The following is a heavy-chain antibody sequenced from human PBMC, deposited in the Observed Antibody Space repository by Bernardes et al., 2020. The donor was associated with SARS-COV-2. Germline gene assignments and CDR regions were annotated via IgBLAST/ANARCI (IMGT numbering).Heavy chain of an antibody. CDR1: GFTFSSYA. CDR3: ARVAAAGYYYYYYMDV. D-gene: IGHD6-13*01. J-gene: IGHJ6*03. V-gene: IGHV3-30*04. Sequence: GGSLSLSCAASGFTFSSYAMHWVRQAPGKGLEWVAVISYDGSNKYYADSVKGRFTISRDNSKNTLYLQMNSLRAEDTAVYYCARVAAAGYYYYYYMDVWGKGTTVTVSS. CDR2: ISYDGSNK.